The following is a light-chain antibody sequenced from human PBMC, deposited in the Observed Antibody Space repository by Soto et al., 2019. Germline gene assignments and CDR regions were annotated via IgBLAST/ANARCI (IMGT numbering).Light chain of an antibody. J-gene: IGLJ2*01. CDR1: SSNIWAGYD. V-gene: IGLV1-40*01. Sequence: QSALTQPPSVSGAPGQRVTISCTRSSSNIWAGYDVHWYQQLPGTAPKLLIYGSYNRPSGVPDRFSGSKSATSASLAITGLQAEDEADYYCQSYDSSLSALFGGGTQLTVL. CDR2: GSY. CDR3: QSYDSSLSAL.